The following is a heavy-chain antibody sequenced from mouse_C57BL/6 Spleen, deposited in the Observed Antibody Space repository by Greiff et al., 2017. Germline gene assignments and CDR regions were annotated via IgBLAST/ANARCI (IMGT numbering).Heavy chain of an antibody. J-gene: IGHJ4*01. CDR3: ARWTTLYAMDY. CDR2: IDPSDSET. D-gene: IGHD5-5*01. V-gene: IGHV1-52*01. Sequence: VQLQQPGAELVRPGSSVKLSCKASGYTFTSYWMHWVKQRPIQGLEWIGNIDPSDSETHYNQKFKDKATLTVDKSSSTAYMQLSSLTSEDSAVYYCARWTTLYAMDYWGQGTSVTVSS. CDR1: GYTFTSYW.